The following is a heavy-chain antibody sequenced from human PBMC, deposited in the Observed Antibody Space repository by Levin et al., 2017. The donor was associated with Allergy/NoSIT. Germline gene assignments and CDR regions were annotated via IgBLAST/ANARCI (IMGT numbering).Heavy chain of an antibody. D-gene: IGHD1-26*01. Sequence: GGSLRLSCAASGFTVSSNYMSWVRQAPGKGLEWVSVIYTGGNTYYADSVKGRFTISRDNAKNTLYLQMNSLRAEDTAVYYCARGKLWATNFDYWGQGTLVTVSS. J-gene: IGHJ4*02. CDR3: ARGKLWATNFDY. V-gene: IGHV3-53*01. CDR2: IYTGGNT. CDR1: GFTVSSNY.